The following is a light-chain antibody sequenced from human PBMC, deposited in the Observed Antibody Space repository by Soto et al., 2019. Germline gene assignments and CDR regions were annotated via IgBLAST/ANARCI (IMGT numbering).Light chain of an antibody. CDR3: QQYYSIPYT. J-gene: IGKJ2*01. Sequence: DIVMTQSPDSLAGSLGERATINCKSSQSVLYSSNNKNYLAWYQQTPGQPPKLLIYWASTRESGVPYRFSGSGSGTDVNLTISSLQAEDVAVYYCQQYYSIPYTVGQGTELEIK. V-gene: IGKV4-1*01. CDR1: QSVLYSSNNKNY. CDR2: WAS.